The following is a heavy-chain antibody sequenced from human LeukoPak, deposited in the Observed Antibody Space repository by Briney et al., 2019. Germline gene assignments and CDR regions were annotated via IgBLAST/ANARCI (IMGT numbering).Heavy chain of an antibody. D-gene: IGHD5-18*01. CDR3: ASKRGYSYGYDY. CDR1: GFTFSNYW. J-gene: IGHJ4*02. Sequence: PGGSLRLSCAASGFTFSNYWMHWVRQAPGKGLEWVSLINSGGSTYYADSVKGRFSISIDNSKNTLYLQMNSLRAEDTAVYYCASKRGYSYGYDYWGQGTLVTVSS. V-gene: IGHV3-53*01. CDR2: INSGGST.